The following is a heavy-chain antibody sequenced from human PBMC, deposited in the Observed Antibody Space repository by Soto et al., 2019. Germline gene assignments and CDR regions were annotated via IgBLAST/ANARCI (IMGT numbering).Heavy chain of an antibody. CDR1: GGTFSTYD. CDR2: IIPLFGTA. J-gene: IGHJ4*02. Sequence: QVQLVQSGAEVKKPGSSVKVSCKASGGTFSTYDICWVRQAPGQGLEWMGGIIPLFGTANYAQKFQGRATIIADETTRTAYMELRRLRSEDTAVYYCSINEGTDGYKFAYWGQGTLVTVSS. CDR3: SINEGTDGYKFAY. V-gene: IGHV1-69*01. D-gene: IGHD5-12*01.